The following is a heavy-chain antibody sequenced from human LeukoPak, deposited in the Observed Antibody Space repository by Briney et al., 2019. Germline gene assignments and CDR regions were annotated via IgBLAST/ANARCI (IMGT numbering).Heavy chain of an antibody. CDR3: AKESFMITFGGVNLDY. V-gene: IGHV3-23*01. J-gene: IGHJ4*02. CDR1: GFTFSSYA. Sequence: GGPLRLSCVASGFTFSSYAMSWVRQAPGKGLEWVSAISGSGGSTYYADSVKGRFTISRDNSKNTLYLQMNSLRAEDTAVYYCAKESFMITFGGVNLDYWGQGTLVTVSS. CDR2: ISGSGGST. D-gene: IGHD3-16*01.